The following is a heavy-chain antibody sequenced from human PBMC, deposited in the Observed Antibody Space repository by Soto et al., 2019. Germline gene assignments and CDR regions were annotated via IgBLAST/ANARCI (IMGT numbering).Heavy chain of an antibody. Sequence: SVKVSCKASGFTFTSSAMQWVRQARGQRLEWIGWIVVGSGNTNYAQKFQERVTITRDMSTSTAYMELSSLRSEDTAVYYCAAGRYDYGDLIDAFDIWGQGTMVTVSS. V-gene: IGHV1-58*02. CDR1: GFTFTSSA. D-gene: IGHD4-17*01. CDR3: AAGRYDYGDLIDAFDI. J-gene: IGHJ3*02. CDR2: IVVGSGNT.